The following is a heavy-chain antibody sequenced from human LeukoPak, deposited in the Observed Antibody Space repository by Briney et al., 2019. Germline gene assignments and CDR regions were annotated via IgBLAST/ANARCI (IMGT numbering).Heavy chain of an antibody. D-gene: IGHD1-26*01. J-gene: IGHJ4*02. Sequence: GGPLRLSCAGSGFTFSDYYMSWIRQAPGKGLEWVSYISSSGSTIYYADSVKGRFTISRDNAKNSLYLQMNSLRAEDTAVYYCARDGSLGKWELLAYFDYWGQGTLVTVSS. CDR1: GFTFSDYY. CDR3: ARDGSLGKWELLAYFDY. V-gene: IGHV3-11*01. CDR2: ISSSGSTI.